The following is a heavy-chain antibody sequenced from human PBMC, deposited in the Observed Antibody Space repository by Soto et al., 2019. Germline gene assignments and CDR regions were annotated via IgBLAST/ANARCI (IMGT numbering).Heavy chain of an antibody. Sequence: SETLSLTCTVSGDSITSYYWNWIRQPPGKGLEWIGYIYYRGSTNYNSSLKSRVTISVDTSKNQVSLRLSSVTAADTAVYYCARHRPSGWYYFDSWGQGTPVTVSS. D-gene: IGHD6-19*01. CDR2: IYYRGST. J-gene: IGHJ4*02. CDR3: ARHRPSGWYYFDS. V-gene: IGHV4-59*08. CDR1: GDSITSYY.